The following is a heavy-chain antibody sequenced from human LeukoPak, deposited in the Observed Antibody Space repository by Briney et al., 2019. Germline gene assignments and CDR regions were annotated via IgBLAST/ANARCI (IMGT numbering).Heavy chain of an antibody. CDR1: GFTFNNYA. V-gene: IGHV3-23*01. Sequence: GGSLRLSCSASGFTFNNYAMSWVRQAPGKGLEWVSGLSGLGDSKYYVDSVNGRFSISRDNANNRLYLQMNNLRAEDTAVYYCAKDFRDTSMFTDGYFDSWGQGTLVTVSS. CDR3: AKDFRDTSMFTDGYFDS. J-gene: IGHJ4*02. D-gene: IGHD5-18*01. CDR2: LSGLGDSK.